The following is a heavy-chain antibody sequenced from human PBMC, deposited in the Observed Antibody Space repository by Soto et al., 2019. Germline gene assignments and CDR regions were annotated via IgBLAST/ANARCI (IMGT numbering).Heavy chain of an antibody. D-gene: IGHD6-19*01. J-gene: IGHJ3*02. CDR3: ARGRVKSSGWPNGDAFDI. CDR1: GGSISSGGYY. CDR2: IYYSGST. Sequence: PSETLSLTCTVSGGSISSGGYYWSWIRQHPGKGLEWIGYIYYSGSTYYNPSLKSRVTISVDTSKNQFSLKLSSVTAADTAVYYCARGRVKSSGWPNGDAFDIWGQGTMVT. V-gene: IGHV4-31*03.